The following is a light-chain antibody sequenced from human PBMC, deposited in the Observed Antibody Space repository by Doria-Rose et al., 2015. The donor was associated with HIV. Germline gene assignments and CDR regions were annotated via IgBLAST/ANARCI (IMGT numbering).Light chain of an antibody. Sequence: TQSPGTLPLSPGERATLACRASQSFSSTYLAWYQQKPGQAPSLLIYDGFTRATGIPDRFSASGSGTDFTLTINRLEPEDFALYYCHQYGTSWTFGQGTKVEI. J-gene: IGKJ1*01. CDR1: QSFSSTY. V-gene: IGKV3-20*01. CDR2: DGF. CDR3: HQYGTSWT.